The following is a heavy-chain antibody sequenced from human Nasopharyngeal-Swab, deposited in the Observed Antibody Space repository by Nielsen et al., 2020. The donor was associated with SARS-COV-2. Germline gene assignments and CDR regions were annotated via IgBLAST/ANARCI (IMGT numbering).Heavy chain of an antibody. CDR1: GGSVSSDIYS. CDR2: VVYSGRT. CDR3: ARTTTTTPFDS. D-gene: IGHD1-1*01. Sequence: SETLSLTCTVSGGSVSSDIYSGSWIRQPPGKGLEWIGYVVYSGRTNYNPSLKSRVTISVDTSKDQFSLKLNSVTAADTAMYFCARTTTTTPFDSWGQGTLVAVSS. V-gene: IGHV4-61*01. J-gene: IGHJ4*02.